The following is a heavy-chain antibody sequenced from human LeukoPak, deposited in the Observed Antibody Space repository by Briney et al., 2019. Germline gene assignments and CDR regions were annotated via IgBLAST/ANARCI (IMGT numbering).Heavy chain of an antibody. CDR1: GYTFTNYY. CDR3: ARDKLKTTLKDY. Sequence: ASVKVSCKASGYTFTNYYMHWVRQAPGQGLEWMGWINPNSGGTNYAQKFQGRVTMTRDTSISTAYMELSRLRSDDTAVYYCARDKLKTTLKDYWGQGTLVTVSS. CDR2: INPNSGGT. D-gene: IGHD4-11*01. J-gene: IGHJ4*02. V-gene: IGHV1-2*02.